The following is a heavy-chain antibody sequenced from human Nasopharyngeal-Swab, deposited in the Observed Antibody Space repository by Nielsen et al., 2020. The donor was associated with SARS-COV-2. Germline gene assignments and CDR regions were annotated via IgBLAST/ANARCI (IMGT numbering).Heavy chain of an antibody. J-gene: IGHJ4*02. D-gene: IGHD5-12*01. V-gene: IGHV3-33*01. CDR2: IWPDGSNK. Sequence: WIRQPPGTGLEWVAFIWPDGSNKYYADAVKGRFTISRDNTKSTLYLQMNSLRGDDTAVYYCARDGSGCDIDQWGQGTLVTVSS. CDR3: ARDGSGCDIDQ.